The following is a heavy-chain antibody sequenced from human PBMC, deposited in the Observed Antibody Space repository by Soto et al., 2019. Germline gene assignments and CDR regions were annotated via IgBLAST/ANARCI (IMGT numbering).Heavy chain of an antibody. Sequence: ASVKVSCKASGYTFTSYAMHWVRQAPGQRLEWMGWINAGNGNTKYSQKLQGRVTITRDTSASTAYMELSSLRSEDTAVYYCARVGAAACPYYFDYWGKGTLVTVSS. J-gene: IGHJ4*02. V-gene: IGHV1-3*01. CDR2: INAGNGNT. CDR3: ARVGAAACPYYFDY. D-gene: IGHD6-13*01. CDR1: GYTFTSYA.